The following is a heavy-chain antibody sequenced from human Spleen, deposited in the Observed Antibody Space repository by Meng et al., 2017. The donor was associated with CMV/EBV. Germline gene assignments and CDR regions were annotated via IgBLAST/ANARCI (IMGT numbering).Heavy chain of an antibody. V-gene: IGHV1-2*02. Sequence: CKTSGYIFTGYYMHWVRQAPGQGLEWMGWINPHSGGTNYAPKFQGRVTMTRDTSISTAYMELSRLRSDDTAVYYCARDHNWNSWFDPWGQGTLVTVSS. D-gene: IGHD1-7*01. CDR2: INPHSGGT. CDR3: ARDHNWNSWFDP. J-gene: IGHJ5*02. CDR1: GYIFTGYY.